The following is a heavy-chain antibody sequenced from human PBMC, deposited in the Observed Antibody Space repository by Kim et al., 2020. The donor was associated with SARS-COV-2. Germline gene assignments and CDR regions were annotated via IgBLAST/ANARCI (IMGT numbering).Heavy chain of an antibody. Sequence: PSLKSRVTISVDTSKNQFSLKLSSVTAADTAVYYCARALVVVPAARNWFDPWGQGTLVTVSS. CDR3: ARALVVVPAARNWFDP. D-gene: IGHD2-2*01. V-gene: IGHV4-31*02. J-gene: IGHJ5*02.